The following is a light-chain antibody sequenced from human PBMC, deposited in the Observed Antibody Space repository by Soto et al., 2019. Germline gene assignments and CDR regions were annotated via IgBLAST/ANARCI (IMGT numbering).Light chain of an antibody. J-gene: IGKJ5*01. Sequence: DIQMTQSPSTLSGSVGDRVTITCRASQTISSWLAWYQQKPGKAPKLLIYKASTLKSGVPSRFSGSGSGTEFTLTISSLQPEDFATYYCQHADSFPLITFGQGTRREIK. V-gene: IGKV1-5*03. CDR2: KAS. CDR3: QHADSFPLIT. CDR1: QTISSW.